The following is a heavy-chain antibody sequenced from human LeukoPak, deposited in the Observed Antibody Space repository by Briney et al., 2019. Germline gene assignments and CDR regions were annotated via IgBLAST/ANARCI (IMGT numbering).Heavy chain of an antibody. V-gene: IGHV1-18*01. CDR2: ISGYSGNT. CDR1: GYTFTSYG. D-gene: IGHD6-25*01. Sequence: ASVTVSCKASGYTFTSYGITWVRQAPGQGLEWMGWISGYSGNTNYAQKLQGRVTMTTDTSTSTVYMELRSLGSDDTAVYYCARGVKFRAANWFDLWGQGTLVTVSS. J-gene: IGHJ5*02. CDR3: ARGVKFRAANWFDL.